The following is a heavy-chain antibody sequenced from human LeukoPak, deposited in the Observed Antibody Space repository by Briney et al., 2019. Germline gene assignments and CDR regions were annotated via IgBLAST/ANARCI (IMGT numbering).Heavy chain of an antibody. Sequence: SETLSLTCTVSGGSISSYYWSWIRQPPGKGLEWIGYIYYSGGTNYNPSLKSRVTISVDTSKNQFSLKLSSVTAADTAVYYCARDSGNYGTNWFDPWGQGTLVTVSS. V-gene: IGHV4-59*01. CDR1: GGSISSYY. CDR3: ARDSGNYGTNWFDP. D-gene: IGHD4-4*01. CDR2: IYYSGGT. J-gene: IGHJ5*02.